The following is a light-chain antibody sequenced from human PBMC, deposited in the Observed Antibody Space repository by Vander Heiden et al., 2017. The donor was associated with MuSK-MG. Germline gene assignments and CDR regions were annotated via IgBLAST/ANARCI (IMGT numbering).Light chain of an antibody. J-gene: IGKJ1*01. V-gene: IGKV4-1*01. CDR2: WAS. Sequence: VMTQSPDSLAVSLGERATINCKSSQSVLYRSNNTNYLAWYRQRPGQPPTLLIKWASSLETGVPDRFSGSGSGTEYTLTINSLQREDVAAYYCQQYYTSSWTFGQGTKVEIK. CDR3: QQYYTSSWT. CDR1: QSVLYRSNNTNY.